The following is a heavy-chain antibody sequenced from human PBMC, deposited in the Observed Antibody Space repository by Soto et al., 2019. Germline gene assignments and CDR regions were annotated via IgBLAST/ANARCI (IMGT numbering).Heavy chain of an antibody. CDR3: ARAGLWFGEFSGTYGMDV. Sequence: GGSLRLSWAASGFTFSSYSMNWVRQAPGKGLEWVSYISSSSSTIYYADSVKGRFTISRDNAKNSLYLQMNSLRDEDTAVYYCARAGLWFGEFSGTYGMDVWGQGTTVTVSS. V-gene: IGHV3-48*02. D-gene: IGHD3-10*01. CDR1: GFTFSSYS. CDR2: ISSSSSTI. J-gene: IGHJ6*02.